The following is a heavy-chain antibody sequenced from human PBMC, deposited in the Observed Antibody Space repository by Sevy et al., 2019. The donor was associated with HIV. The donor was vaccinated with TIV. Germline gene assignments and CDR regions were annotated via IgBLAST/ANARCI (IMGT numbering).Heavy chain of an antibody. CDR3: ARGVSRDPVIVVLDFKYFYMDV. V-gene: IGHV4-34*01. J-gene: IGHJ6*03. CDR2: IDHSGRT. Sequence: SETLSLTCAVSGGSFRSYSWNWIRQPPGKGLEWIGEIDHSGRTNYNPSLKSRVTISLDMSKHHFSLRLSSVTAADTAVYYCARGVSRDPVIVVLDFKYFYMDVWAKGTTVTVSS. D-gene: IGHD3-22*01. CDR1: GGSFRSYS.